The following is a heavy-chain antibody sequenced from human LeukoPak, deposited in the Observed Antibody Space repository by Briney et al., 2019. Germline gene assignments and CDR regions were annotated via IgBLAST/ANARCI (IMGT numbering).Heavy chain of an antibody. J-gene: IGHJ4*02. Sequence: PGGSLRLSCAASGLIVSSHYMSWVRQAPGKGLEWVSVFYRGGSTYYADSVKGRFTISRDDSKNTIYLQMNSLRAEDTAVYYCARGNGYNFWDYWGQGTLVTVSS. CDR1: GLIVSSHY. D-gene: IGHD3/OR15-3a*01. CDR2: FYRGGST. CDR3: ARGNGYNFWDY. V-gene: IGHV3-53*01.